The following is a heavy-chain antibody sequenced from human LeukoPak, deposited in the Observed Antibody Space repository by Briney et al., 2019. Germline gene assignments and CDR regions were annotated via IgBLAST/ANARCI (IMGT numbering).Heavy chain of an antibody. CDR2: IYYSGGT. CDR1: GGSISSYY. D-gene: IGHD2-15*01. V-gene: IGHV4-59*01. CDR3: ARGRDAFDI. Sequence: SETLSLTCTVSGGSISSYYWSWIRQPPGKGLEWIGYIYYSGGTNYNPSLKSRVTISVDTSKNQFSLKLSSVTAADTAVYYCARGRDAFDIWGQGTMVTVSS. J-gene: IGHJ3*02.